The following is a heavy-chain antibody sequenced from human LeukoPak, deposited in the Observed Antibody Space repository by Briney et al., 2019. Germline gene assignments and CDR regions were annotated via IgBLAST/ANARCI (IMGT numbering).Heavy chain of an antibody. CDR3: AKQLGYCSNGSCYFPY. CDR1: GFTFSSSA. J-gene: IGHJ4*02. Sequence: GGSLRLSCAASGFTFSSSAMSWVRQAPGKGLEWVSDISNNGGYTYYADSVQGRFTISRDNSKSTLCLQMNSLRAEDTAVYYCAKQLGYCSNGSCYFPYWGQGTLVTVSS. D-gene: IGHD2-15*01. CDR2: ISNNGGYT. V-gene: IGHV3-23*01.